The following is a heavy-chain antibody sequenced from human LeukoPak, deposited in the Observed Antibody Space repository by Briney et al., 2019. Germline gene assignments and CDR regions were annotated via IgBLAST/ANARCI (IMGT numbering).Heavy chain of an antibody. V-gene: IGHV1-46*01. CDR2: INPSGGST. CDR3: ASHPPVAGGL. CDR1: GYTFTSYY. D-gene: IGHD6-19*01. J-gene: IGHJ4*02. Sequence: GASVKVSCKASGYTFTSYYMHWVRQAPGQGLEWMGIINPSGGSTSYAQKFQGRVTMTRDTSTRTVYMELSSLRSEDTAVYYFASHPPVAGGLWGQGTLVTVS.